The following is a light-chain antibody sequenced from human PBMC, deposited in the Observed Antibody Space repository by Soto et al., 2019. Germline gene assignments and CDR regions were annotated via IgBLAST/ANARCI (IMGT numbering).Light chain of an antibody. Sequence: QSVLTQPASVSVSPGQSITISCPGTSSDVGGYNYVSWYQQHPGKAPKLMIYEVSNRPSGVSDRFSGSKSGNTASLTISGLQAEDEADYYCGSYTSSRIYVFGAGTKSPS. CDR3: GSYTSSRIYV. V-gene: IGLV2-14*01. CDR1: SSDVGGYNY. CDR2: EVS. J-gene: IGLJ1*01.